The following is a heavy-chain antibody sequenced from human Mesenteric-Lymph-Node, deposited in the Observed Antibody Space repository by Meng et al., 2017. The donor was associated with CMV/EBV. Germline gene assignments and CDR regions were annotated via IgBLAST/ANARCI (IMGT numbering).Heavy chain of an antibody. V-gene: IGHV4-59*01. D-gene: IGHD1-26*01. CDR1: GGYISSYY. Sequence: CTVSGGYISSYYWSWIRQPPGKGLEWIGHIYYIGGTNYNPSLESRVTISIDTSKNQFSLRLSSVTAADTAVYYCARILVGGTINYFDYWGQGTLVTVSS. J-gene: IGHJ4*02. CDR2: IYYIGGT. CDR3: ARILVGGTINYFDY.